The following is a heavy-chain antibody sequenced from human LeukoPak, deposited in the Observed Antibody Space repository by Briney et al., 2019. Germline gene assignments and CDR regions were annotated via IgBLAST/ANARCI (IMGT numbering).Heavy chain of an antibody. Sequence: ASVKVSCKASGYTFTRYGISWVGQAPGQRLEWMGWISAYNGNTNYAQKLQGRVTMTTDTSTSTAYMELRSLRSDDTAVYYCASYSGYDGGLDPWGQGTLVTVSS. CDR2: ISAYNGNT. D-gene: IGHD5-12*01. V-gene: IGHV1-18*01. J-gene: IGHJ5*02. CDR3: ASYSGYDGGLDP. CDR1: GYTFTRYG.